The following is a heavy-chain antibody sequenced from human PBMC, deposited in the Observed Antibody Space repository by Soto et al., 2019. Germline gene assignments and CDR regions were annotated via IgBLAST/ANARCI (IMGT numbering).Heavy chain of an antibody. Sequence: QVPLQESGPGLVKPSQTLSLTCTVSGGSISSGDDFWTWIRQPPGKGLGWIGYIYYSGSTYYNPSLKSRLTMSVDTSKNQFSLKLSSVTAADTAVYYCARDRAKWKDYYYYGMDVWGQGTTVTVSS. CDR1: GGSISSGDDF. D-gene: IGHD1-20*01. J-gene: IGHJ6*02. CDR2: IYYSGST. CDR3: ARDRAKWKDYYYYGMDV. V-gene: IGHV4-30-4*01.